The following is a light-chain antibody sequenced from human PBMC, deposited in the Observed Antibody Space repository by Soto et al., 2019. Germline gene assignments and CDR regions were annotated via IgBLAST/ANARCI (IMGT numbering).Light chain of an antibody. J-gene: IGLJ2*01. CDR1: SSNIGAGYD. CDR3: QYYDSSLSSVV. CDR2: GNS. V-gene: IGLV1-40*01. Sequence: QSVLTQPPSVSGAPGQRVTISCTGSSSNIGAGYDVHWYQRLPGTAPKLLIYGNSNRPSGVPDRFSGSKSGTSASLAITGLQAEDEADYYCQYYDSSLSSVVFGGGTKLTVL.